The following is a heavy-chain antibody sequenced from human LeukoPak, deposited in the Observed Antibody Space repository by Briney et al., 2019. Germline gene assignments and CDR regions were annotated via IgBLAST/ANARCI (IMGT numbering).Heavy chain of an antibody. CDR3: AKVKNVDWGAFDI. Sequence: PGGSLRLSCAASGFTFSSYGMHWVRQAPGKGLEWVAVISYDGSNKYYADSVKGRFTISRDNSKNTLYLQMNSLRAEDTAVYYCAKVKNVDWGAFDIGGQGTMVTVSS. CDR2: ISYDGSNK. CDR1: GFTFSSYG. J-gene: IGHJ3*02. D-gene: IGHD2-21*01. V-gene: IGHV3-30*18.